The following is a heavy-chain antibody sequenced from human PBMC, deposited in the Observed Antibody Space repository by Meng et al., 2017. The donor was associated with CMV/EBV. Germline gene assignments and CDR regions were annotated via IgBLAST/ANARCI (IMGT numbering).Heavy chain of an antibody. CDR3: ARDPPYYDFWSGYYFKPNEPVLFDY. CDR2: ISAYNGNT. V-gene: IGHV1-18*01. D-gene: IGHD3-3*01. J-gene: IGHJ4*02. Sequence: SCKASGYTFTSYGISWVRQAPGQGLEWMGWISAYNGNTNYAQKLQGRVTMTTDTSTSTAYMELRSLRSDDTAVYYCARDPPYYDFWSGYYFKPNEPVLFDYWGQGTLVTVSS. CDR1: GYTFTSYG.